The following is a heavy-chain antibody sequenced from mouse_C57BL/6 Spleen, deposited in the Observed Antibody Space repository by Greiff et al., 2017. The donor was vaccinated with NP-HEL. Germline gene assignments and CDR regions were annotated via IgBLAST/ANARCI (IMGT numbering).Heavy chain of an antibody. V-gene: IGHV1-55*01. CDR3: ASWDYDAGKGSYYFDY. D-gene: IGHD2-4*01. CDR1: GYTFTSYW. CDR2: IYPGSGST. Sequence: QVQLQQPGAELVKPGASVKMSCKASGYTFTSYWITWVKQRPGQGLEWIGDIYPGSGSTNYNEKFKSKDTLAVDTSSSTAYMQLSSLTSEDSAVYYCASWDYDAGKGSYYFDYWGQSTTLTVSS. J-gene: IGHJ2*01.